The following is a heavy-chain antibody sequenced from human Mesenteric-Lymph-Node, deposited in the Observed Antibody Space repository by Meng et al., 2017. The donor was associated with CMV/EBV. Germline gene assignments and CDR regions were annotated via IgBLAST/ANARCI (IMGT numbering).Heavy chain of an antibody. J-gene: IGHJ5*02. CDR1: GFTFSSYD. Sequence: GESLKISCAASGFTFSSYDMNWVRQAPGKGLEWVSYIGSGSSIYYADSVKGRFTISRDNAKNSLYLQMNSLRVEDTAVYYCAREKDDSFDPWGQGTRVTVSS. D-gene: IGHD3-3*01. V-gene: IGHV3-48*03. CDR2: IGSGSSI. CDR3: AREKDDSFDP.